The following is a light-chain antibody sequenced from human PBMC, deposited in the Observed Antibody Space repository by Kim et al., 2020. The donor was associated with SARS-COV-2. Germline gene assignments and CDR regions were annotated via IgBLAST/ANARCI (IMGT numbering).Light chain of an antibody. CDR1: QSVGNW. J-gene: IGKJ2*01. CDR2: NAS. V-gene: IGKV1-5*01. Sequence: DIQMTQSPPTLSASVGDRVTIACRASQSVGNWLAWYQQKPGQPPKLLVYNASNLKSGVPSRFSGSGSGTEFTLTISSLQPYDFATYYCQQYNSHLYTLGQGTKLEI. CDR3: QQYNSHLYT.